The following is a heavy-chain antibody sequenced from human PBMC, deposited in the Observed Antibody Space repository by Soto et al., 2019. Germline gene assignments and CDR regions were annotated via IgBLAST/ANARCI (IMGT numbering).Heavy chain of an antibody. CDR1: GFTFSSYW. Sequence: GGSLRLSCAASGFTFSSYWMYWVRQAPGEGLVWVSRINSDGSSTNYADSVKGRFTISRDNAKNSLYLQMNSLRAEDTAVYYCARDPIRYYYYYYMDVWGKGTTVTVSS. V-gene: IGHV3-74*01. CDR3: ARDPIRYYYYYYMDV. J-gene: IGHJ6*03. CDR2: INSDGSST.